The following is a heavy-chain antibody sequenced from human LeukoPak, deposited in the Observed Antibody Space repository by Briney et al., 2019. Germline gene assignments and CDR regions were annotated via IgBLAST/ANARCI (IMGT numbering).Heavy chain of an antibody. CDR3: AMYSSSSVDYYYYYMDV. V-gene: IGHV1-69*05. Sequence: SVKVSCKASGGTFSSYAISWVRQAPGQGLEWMGGIIPIFGTANYAQKFQGRVTITTDESTSTAYMELSSLRSEDTAVYYCAMYSSSSVDYYYYYMDVWGKGTTVTVSS. CDR2: IIPIFGTA. J-gene: IGHJ6*03. CDR1: GGTFSSYA. D-gene: IGHD6-6*01.